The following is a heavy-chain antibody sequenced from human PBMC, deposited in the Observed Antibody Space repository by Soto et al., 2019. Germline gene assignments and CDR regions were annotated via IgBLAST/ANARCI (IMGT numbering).Heavy chain of an antibody. V-gene: IGHV3-9*01. CDR3: AKVLAAYFDY. Sequence: GGSLRLSCAASGFTFDDYAMHWVRQAPGKGLEWVSGISWNSGSIGYADSVKGRFTISRDNAKNSLYLQMNSLRAEDTALYYCAKVLAAYFDYWGQGTLVTVSS. D-gene: IGHD2-15*01. J-gene: IGHJ4*02. CDR1: GFTFDDYA. CDR2: ISWNSGSI.